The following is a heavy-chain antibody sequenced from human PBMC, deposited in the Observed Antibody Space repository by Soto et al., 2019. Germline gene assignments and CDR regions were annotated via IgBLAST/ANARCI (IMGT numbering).Heavy chain of an antibody. D-gene: IGHD2-15*01. CDR2: ISVGGGYI. V-gene: IGHV3-48*02. CDR3: VRDHRWAFDI. Sequence: EVQLVESGGGLVQPGGSLRVSCIDSGFTFRDYAFNWVRQAPGKGLEWVSYISVGGGYIFYADSVKGRFTISRDDARNSVYLQMNTLRHEDTAVYHCVRDHRWAFDIWGQGTVVTVSS. CDR1: GFTFRDYA. J-gene: IGHJ3*02.